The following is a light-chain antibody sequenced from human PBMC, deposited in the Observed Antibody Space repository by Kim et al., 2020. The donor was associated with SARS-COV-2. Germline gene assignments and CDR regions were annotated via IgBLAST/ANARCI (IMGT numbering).Light chain of an antibody. J-gene: IGLJ2*01. Sequence: GQSVTISCTGTSSDVGGYNYVSCYQQHPGKAPKLMIYEVSKRPSGVPDRFSGSKSGNTASLTVSGLQAEDEADYYCSSYAGSNKMVFGGGTQLTFL. CDR2: EVS. CDR3: SSYAGSNKMV. CDR1: SSDVGGYNY. V-gene: IGLV2-8*01.